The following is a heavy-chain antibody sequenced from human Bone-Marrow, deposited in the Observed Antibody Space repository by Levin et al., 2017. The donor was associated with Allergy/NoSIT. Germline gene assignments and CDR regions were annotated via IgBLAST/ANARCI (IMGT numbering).Heavy chain of an antibody. Sequence: PGGSLRLSCAASGFTFSDYYMGWIRQAPGKGLEWVSDISNTGRSMSYADSVKVRFTISRDNARNSLSLQMNSLRVEDTAVYYCARDPVRSDGRNWDSWGQGTLVTVSS. V-gene: IGHV3-11*01. D-gene: IGHD5-24*01. CDR3: ARDPVRSDGRNWDS. J-gene: IGHJ4*02. CDR2: ISNTGRSM. CDR1: GFTFSDYY.